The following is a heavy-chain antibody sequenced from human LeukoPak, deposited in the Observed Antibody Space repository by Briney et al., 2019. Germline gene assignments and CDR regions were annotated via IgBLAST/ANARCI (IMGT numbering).Heavy chain of an antibody. CDR3: AKLGWFGEFGY. CDR2: ISGSGGST. Sequence: ASVKVSCKASGGTFSSYAMSWVRQAPGKGLEWVSAISGSGGSTYYADSVKGRFTISRDNSKNTLYLQMNSLRAEDTAVYYCAKLGWFGEFGYWGQGTLVTVSS. D-gene: IGHD3-10*01. J-gene: IGHJ4*02. CDR1: GGTFSSYA. V-gene: IGHV3-23*01.